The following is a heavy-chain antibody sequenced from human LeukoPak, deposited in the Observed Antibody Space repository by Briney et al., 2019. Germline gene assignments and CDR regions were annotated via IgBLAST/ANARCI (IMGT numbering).Heavy chain of an antibody. J-gene: IGHJ4*02. D-gene: IGHD6-6*01. Sequence: ASVKVSCKASGYTFTGYYMHWVRQAPGQGLEWMGRINSNSGGTNYAQKFQGRVTMTRDTSISTAYMEMTSLRFDDTAVYYCARARQYSSSSLDYWGQGTQATVSS. V-gene: IGHV1-2*06. CDR1: GYTFTGYY. CDR3: ARARQYSSSSLDY. CDR2: INSNSGGT.